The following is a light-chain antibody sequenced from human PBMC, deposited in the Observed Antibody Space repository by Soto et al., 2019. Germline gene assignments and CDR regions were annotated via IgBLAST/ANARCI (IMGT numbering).Light chain of an antibody. V-gene: IGKV4-1*01. J-gene: IGKJ1*01. Sequence: IVMTQSPDSLAVSLRERATINCKSGQSILYRSNNENYLAWYQQKPGQPTKLLISWASTRESGVPDRFSGSGTGTDFALTISSLQAEDVAVYYCQQYDTTRWTFGQGTKVEIK. CDR1: QSILYRSNNENY. CDR2: WAS. CDR3: QQYDTTRWT.